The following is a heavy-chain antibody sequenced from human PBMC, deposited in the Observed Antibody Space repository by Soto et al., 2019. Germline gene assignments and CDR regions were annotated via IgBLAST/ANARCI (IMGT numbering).Heavy chain of an antibody. Sequence: SETLSLTCTVSGGSISSSSYYWVWIRHPPGKGLEWIGSIYYSGSTYYNPSLKSRVTISVDTSKNQFSLKLSSVTAADTAVYYCARQPRRDYPYYYGMDVWGQGTTVTVSS. CDR3: ARQPRRDYPYYYGMDV. CDR1: GGSISSSSYY. CDR2: IYYSGST. J-gene: IGHJ6*02. V-gene: IGHV4-39*01. D-gene: IGHD4-17*01.